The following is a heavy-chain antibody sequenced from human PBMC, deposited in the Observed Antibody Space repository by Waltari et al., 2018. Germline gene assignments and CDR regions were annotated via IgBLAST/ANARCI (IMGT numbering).Heavy chain of an antibody. D-gene: IGHD1-26*01. CDR1: GYSFTSYW. J-gene: IGHJ4*02. CDR3: ARFACEVGATLDYFDY. CDR2: IEPGDSDT. V-gene: IGHV5-51*01. Sequence: EVQLVQSGAEVKKPGESLKISCKGSGYSFTSYWIGWVRQMPGKGLEWMGVIEPGDSDTRYRPTFQGKVTISADKSIRTAYLQWSSLKASDTAMDYCARFACEVGATLDYFDYWGQGTLVTVSS.